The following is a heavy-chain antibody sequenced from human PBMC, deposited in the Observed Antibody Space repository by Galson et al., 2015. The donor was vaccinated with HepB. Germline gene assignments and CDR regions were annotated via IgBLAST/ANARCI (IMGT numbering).Heavy chain of an antibody. D-gene: IGHD5-18*01. V-gene: IGHV5-10-1*01. CDR2: IDPSDSYT. J-gene: IGHJ4*02. Sequence: QSGAEVKKPGESLRISCKSSGYSFPTYWISWVRQMPGKGLEWMGRIDPSDSYTNFSPSFQGHVTTSADKSISTAYLQWSSLKASDTATYYCARVTTVDTPLLFDYWGQGTLVTVSS. CDR1: GYSFPTYW. CDR3: ARVTTVDTPLLFDY.